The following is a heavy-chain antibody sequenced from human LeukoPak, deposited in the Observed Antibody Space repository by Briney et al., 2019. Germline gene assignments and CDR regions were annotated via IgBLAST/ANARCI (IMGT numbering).Heavy chain of an antibody. D-gene: IGHD1-1*01. CDR1: RFTFNIYA. V-gene: IGHV3-30*04. J-gene: IGHJ4*02. CDR3: AKMAVQKRNAYGRLDY. CDR2: ISYDGSSQ. Sequence: PGGSLRLSCAASRFTFNIYALHWVRQAPGKGLEWVSFISYDGSSQYYADSVKGRFTISRDNSKNTLYLQMNSLRAEDTAVYYCAKMAVQKRNAYGRLDYWGQGTLVTVSS.